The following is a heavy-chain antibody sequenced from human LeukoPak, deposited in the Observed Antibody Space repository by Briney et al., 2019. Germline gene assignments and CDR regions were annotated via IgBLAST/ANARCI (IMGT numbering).Heavy chain of an antibody. D-gene: IGHD3-10*01. V-gene: IGHV1-2*02. CDR2: INPNSGGT. Sequence: ASVKVSCKASGYTFTGYYMHWVRQAPGQGLEWMGWINPNSGGTNYAQKFQGRVTMTRDTSISTAYMELSSLRSEDTAVYYCARDPPYYYGSGSYLGWFDPWGQGTLVTVSS. CDR1: GYTFTGYY. CDR3: ARDPPYYYGSGSYLGWFDP. J-gene: IGHJ5*02.